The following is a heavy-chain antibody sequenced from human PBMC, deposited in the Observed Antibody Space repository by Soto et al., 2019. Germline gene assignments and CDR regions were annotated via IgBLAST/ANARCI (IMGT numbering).Heavy chain of an antibody. D-gene: IGHD3-9*01. Sequence: KPSETLSLTCAVYGGSFSGYYWSWIRQPPGKGLEWIGEINHSGSTNYNPSLKSRVTISVDTSKNQFSLKLSSVTAADTAVYYCARGLGFGLLVTRGGYYFDYWGQGTLVTVSS. CDR2: INHSGST. CDR1: GGSFSGYY. J-gene: IGHJ4*02. V-gene: IGHV4-34*01. CDR3: ARGLGFGLLVTRGGYYFDY.